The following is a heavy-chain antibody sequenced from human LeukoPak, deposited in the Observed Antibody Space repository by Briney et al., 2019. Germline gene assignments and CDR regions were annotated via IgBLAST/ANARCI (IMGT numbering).Heavy chain of an antibody. D-gene: IGHD3-22*01. V-gene: IGHV4-38-2*02. CDR1: GYSINSGYY. CDR3: ARASDFSSYYAPFDY. J-gene: IGHJ4*02. Sequence: SETLSLTCTVSGYSINSGYYWGWIRQPPGKGLEWIGSIYHSGSTYYNPSLKSRVTISVDTSNNQFSLKLSSVTAADTAVYYCARASDFSSYYAPFDYWGQGTLVTVSS. CDR2: IYHSGST.